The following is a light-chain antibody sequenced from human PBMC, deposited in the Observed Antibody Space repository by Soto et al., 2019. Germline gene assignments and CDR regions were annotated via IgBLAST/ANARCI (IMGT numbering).Light chain of an antibody. V-gene: IGKV3-20*01. CDR1: QSVGSNF. Sequence: IVLTQSPGTLSLSPGQRATLSCRASQSVGSNFLAWYQQKPGQAPRLLIYGASSRATGIPDRFSGSGSGTDFSLTIRRLEPEDFAVYYCQQYGSSPPWTFGQGTKVEIK. CDR3: QQYGSSPPWT. J-gene: IGKJ1*01. CDR2: GAS.